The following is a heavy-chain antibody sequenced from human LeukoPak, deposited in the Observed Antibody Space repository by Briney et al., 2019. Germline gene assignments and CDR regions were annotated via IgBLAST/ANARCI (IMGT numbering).Heavy chain of an antibody. CDR3: ARVIGSTRKYYFDY. J-gene: IGHJ4*02. V-gene: IGHV1-2*02. D-gene: IGHD2-2*01. Sequence: ASVKVSCKASGYTFTGYYMHWVRQAPGQGLEWMGWINPNSGGTNYAQKFQGRVTMTRDTSISTAYMELSRLRSDDTAVYYCARVIGSTRKYYFDYWGQGTLVTVSS. CDR2: INPNSGGT. CDR1: GYTFTGYY.